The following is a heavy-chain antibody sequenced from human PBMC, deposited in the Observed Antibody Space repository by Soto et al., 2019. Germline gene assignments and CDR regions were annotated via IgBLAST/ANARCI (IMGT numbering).Heavy chain of an antibody. Sequence: QVQLVESGGGVVQPGRSLRLSCAASGFTFSSYGMHWVRQAPGKGLEWVAVISYDGSNKYYADSVKGRFTISRDNSKNTLYLQMNSLRAEDTAVYYCAKDSQVDTAMAYYFDYWGQGTLVTVSS. CDR3: AKDSQVDTAMAYYFDY. J-gene: IGHJ4*02. CDR2: ISYDGSNK. D-gene: IGHD5-18*01. CDR1: GFTFSSYG. V-gene: IGHV3-30*18.